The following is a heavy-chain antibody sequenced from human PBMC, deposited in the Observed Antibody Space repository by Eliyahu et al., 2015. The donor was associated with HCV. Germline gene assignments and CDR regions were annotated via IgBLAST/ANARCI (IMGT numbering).Heavy chain of an antibody. V-gene: IGHV3-20*04. CDR1: GFTFDDYG. Sequence: EVQLVESGGRVVRPGGSLRLSCAASGFTFDDYGLRWVRQVPGKGLEGVSGIDWNGRRTAYADSVTGRFTISRDNAKNSLYLQMNEMRAEDTALYYCARDRRFYSGSSRFASDAFDMWGRGTMVIVSS. CDR3: ARDRRFYSGSSRFASDAFDM. CDR2: IDWNGRRT. J-gene: IGHJ3*02. D-gene: IGHD3-22*01.